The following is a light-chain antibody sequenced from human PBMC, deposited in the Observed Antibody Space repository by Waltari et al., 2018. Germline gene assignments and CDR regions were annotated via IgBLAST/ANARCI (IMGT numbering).Light chain of an antibody. CDR1: LSILHSSQNKNY. Sequence: DIVMTQSPDSLSVSLGERATINCKSSLSILHSSQNKNYLAWYQQKSGQSPKLLIYAAYTRECGVPGRFSGSGSATDFTLTISGLHAEDVAVYYCQQYFSRPLSFGPGTKVDIK. CDR3: QQYFSRPLS. CDR2: AAY. V-gene: IGKV4-1*01. J-gene: IGKJ3*01.